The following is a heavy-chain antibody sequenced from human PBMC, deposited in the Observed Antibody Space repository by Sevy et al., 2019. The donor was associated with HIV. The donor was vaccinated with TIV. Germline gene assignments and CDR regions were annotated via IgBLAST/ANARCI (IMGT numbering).Heavy chain of an antibody. J-gene: IGHJ4*02. Sequence: GGSLRLSLAASGFTFSNYAMSWVRQAPGKGLEWVSTFSFGCGKINYADSVKGRFTISRDNSKNTLYLQMNSLRAEDTALYYCAREGCSKPHDYWGQGTLVTVSS. D-gene: IGHD2-2*01. CDR1: GFTFSNYA. V-gene: IGHV3-23*01. CDR2: FSFGCGKI. CDR3: AREGCSKPHDY.